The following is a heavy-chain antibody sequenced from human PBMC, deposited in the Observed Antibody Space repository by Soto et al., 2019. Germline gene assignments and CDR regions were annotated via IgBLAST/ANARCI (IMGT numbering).Heavy chain of an antibody. CDR2: ISSSSSYI. D-gene: IGHD5-18*01. CDR3: ARDVTKPGYSYGYGTYWFDP. CDR1: GFTFSNYS. Sequence: GGSLRLSCAASGFTFSNYSMNWVRQAPGKGLEWVSSISSSSSYIYYADSVKGRFTISRDNAKNSLYLQMNSLRAEDTAVYYCARDVTKPGYSYGYGTYWFDPWGQGNLVTVSS. V-gene: IGHV3-21*01. J-gene: IGHJ5*02.